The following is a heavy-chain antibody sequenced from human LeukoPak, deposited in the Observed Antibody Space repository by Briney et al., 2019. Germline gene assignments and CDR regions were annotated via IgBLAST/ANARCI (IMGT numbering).Heavy chain of an antibody. D-gene: IGHD6-6*01. Sequence: QPGGSLRLSCAASGFTFSSYSMSWVRQAPGKGLEWVSYISSSSSTIYYADSVKGPFTISRDNSKNTLYLQMNSLRAEDTAVYYCARALRIAARPGPGGYWGQGTLVTVSS. J-gene: IGHJ4*02. V-gene: IGHV3-48*01. CDR1: GFTFSSYS. CDR3: ARALRIAARPGPGGY. CDR2: ISSSSSTI.